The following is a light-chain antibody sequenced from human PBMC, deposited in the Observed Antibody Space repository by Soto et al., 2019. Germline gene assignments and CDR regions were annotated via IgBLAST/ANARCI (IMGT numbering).Light chain of an antibody. Sequence: DIQMTQSPSSLSASVGHRVTITCRASQSISSYLNWYQQKPGKSPNLLIYAASSLQSGVPSRFSGSGSGTDFTLTISSLQAEDVATYYCQQSYSTQYSFGQGTKLEIK. CDR3: QQSYSTQYS. J-gene: IGKJ2*03. CDR1: QSISSY. CDR2: AAS. V-gene: IGKV1-39*01.